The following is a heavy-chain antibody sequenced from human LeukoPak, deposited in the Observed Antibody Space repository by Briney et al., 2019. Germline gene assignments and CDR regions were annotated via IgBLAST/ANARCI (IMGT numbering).Heavy chain of an antibody. Sequence: PSETLSLTCTVSGGSISSSSYYWGWIRQPPGKGLEWIGSIYYSGSTYYNPSLEGRVTISVDTSKNQFSLKLSSVTAADTAVYYCARRYYAHFDYWGQGTLVTVSS. CDR2: IYYSGST. J-gene: IGHJ4*02. V-gene: IGHV4-39*01. D-gene: IGHD3-22*01. CDR3: ARRYYAHFDY. CDR1: GGSISSSSYY.